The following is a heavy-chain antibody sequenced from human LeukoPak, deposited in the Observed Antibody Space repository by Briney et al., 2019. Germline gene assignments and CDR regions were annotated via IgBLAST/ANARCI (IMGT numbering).Heavy chain of an antibody. CDR3: ARHRVGPLYGSGNSIAY. J-gene: IGHJ4*02. CDR2: IYYSGST. V-gene: IGHV4-59*08. Sequence: SETLSLTCTVSGGFISNYYWSWIRQPPGKGLELIGYIYYSGSTNYNPSLKSRVTISVDTSKNEFSLKLSSVTAADTAVYYCARHRVGPLYGSGNSIAYWGQGTLVTVSS. D-gene: IGHD3-10*01. CDR1: GGFISNYY.